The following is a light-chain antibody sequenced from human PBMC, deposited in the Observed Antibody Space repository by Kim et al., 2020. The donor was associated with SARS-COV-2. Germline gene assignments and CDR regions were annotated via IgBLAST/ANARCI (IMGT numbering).Light chain of an antibody. CDR3: QQYYSYST. CDR2: TTS. CDR1: QSVGIW. Sequence: SASVGDRVTITCRASQSVGIWLAWYQQKPGKAPILLIHTTSGLQSGVPSRFSGSGSGTDFTLTISSLQPDDFATYFCQQYYSYSTFGQGTKVDIK. J-gene: IGKJ1*01. V-gene: IGKV1-5*03.